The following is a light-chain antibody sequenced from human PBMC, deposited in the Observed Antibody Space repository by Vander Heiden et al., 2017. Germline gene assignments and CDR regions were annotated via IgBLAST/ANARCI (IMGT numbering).Light chain of an antibody. CDR2: SAS. Sequence: DIPLTQSPSFLSASVGDRVTITCRASQGISNYLAWYQQKPGKAPNVLIYSASTLQSAVPPRFSGSGSGTDFTLTISSLQPEDSATYYCEQLDSYGPTFGGGTKVEIK. J-gene: IGKJ4*01. CDR1: QGISNY. CDR3: EQLDSYGPT. V-gene: IGKV1-9*01.